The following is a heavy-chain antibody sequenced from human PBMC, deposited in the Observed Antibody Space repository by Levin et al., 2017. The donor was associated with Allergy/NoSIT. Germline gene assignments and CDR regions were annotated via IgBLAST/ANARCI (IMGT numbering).Heavy chain of an antibody. CDR1: GGSISNYY. V-gene: IGHV4-59*01. J-gene: IGHJ4*02. D-gene: IGHD5-18*01. CDR3: ARMGDTAMVDPFDY. Sequence: LSLTCTVSGGSISNYYWSWIRQPPGKGLEWIGYIYYSGTTNYNPSLKSRVTISVDTSKSQFSLKLTSVTAADTAIYYCARMGDTAMVDPFDYWGQGTLVTVSS. CDR2: IYYSGTT.